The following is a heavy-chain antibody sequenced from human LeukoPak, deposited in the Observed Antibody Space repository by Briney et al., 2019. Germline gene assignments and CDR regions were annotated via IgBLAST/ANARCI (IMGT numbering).Heavy chain of an antibody. Sequence: PGGSLRLSCAASGFTFSSYAMSWVRQAPGKGLEWVSAISGSGGSTYYADSVKGRFTISRDNSKNTLYLQMNSLRAEDTAVYYCAGYSGSYWGASDIWGQGTMVTVSS. J-gene: IGHJ3*02. CDR2: ISGSGGST. D-gene: IGHD1-26*01. CDR1: GFTFSSYA. V-gene: IGHV3-23*01. CDR3: AGYSGSYWGASDI.